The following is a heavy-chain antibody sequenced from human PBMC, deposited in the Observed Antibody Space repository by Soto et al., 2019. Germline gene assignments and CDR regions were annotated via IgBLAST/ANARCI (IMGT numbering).Heavy chain of an antibody. CDR3: ARGLGVPAPGYYYYYYMDV. CDR2: INHSGST. CDR1: GGSFSGYY. D-gene: IGHD2-2*01. Sequence: PSETLSLTCAVYGGSFSGYYWSWIRQPPGKGLEWIGEINHSGSTNYNPSLKSRVTISVDTSKNQFSLKLSSVTAADTAVYYWARGLGVPAPGYYYYYYMDVWGKGTTVTVSS. V-gene: IGHV4-34*01. J-gene: IGHJ6*03.